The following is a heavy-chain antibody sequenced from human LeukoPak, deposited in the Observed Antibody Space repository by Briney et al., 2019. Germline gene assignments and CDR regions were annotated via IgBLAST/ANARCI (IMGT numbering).Heavy chain of an antibody. J-gene: IGHJ4*02. CDR1: GYTFTYYN. Sequence: ASVKVSCKTSGYTFTYYNMHWVRQAPGQGLEWMGWISPNSGGTNYAQKFEDRVTMTRDTSISTAYMELSSLTFDDTAVYFCARDAIAVAGLGGYWGQGTLVTVSS. D-gene: IGHD6-19*01. V-gene: IGHV1-2*02. CDR3: ARDAIAVAGLGGY. CDR2: ISPNSGGT.